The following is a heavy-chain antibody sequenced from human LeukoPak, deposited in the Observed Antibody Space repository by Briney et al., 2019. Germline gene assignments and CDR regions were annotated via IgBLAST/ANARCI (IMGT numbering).Heavy chain of an antibody. V-gene: IGHV3-66*01. CDR1: GFTFSSYA. J-gene: IGHJ4*02. CDR3: AKDSSSGWYHEY. CDR2: IYSGGST. D-gene: IGHD6-19*01. Sequence: GGSLRLSCAASGFTFSSYAMSWVRQAPGRGLEWVSVIYSGGSTYYADSVKGRFTISRDSSKNTLYLQMNSLRAEDTAVYYCAKDSSSGWYHEYWGQGTLVTVSS.